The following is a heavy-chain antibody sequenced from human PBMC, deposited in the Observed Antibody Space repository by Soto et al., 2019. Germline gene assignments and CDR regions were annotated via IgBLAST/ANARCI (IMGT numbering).Heavy chain of an antibody. CDR1: GFNFRRYW. Sequence: EVQLVESGGGLVQPGGSLRLSCAASGFNFRRYWMSWVRQAPGKGLEWVAKIKEDGSEQYYVDSVKGRFTIFRDNAKNSLSLQMNSLRAEDTAIYYCARDPTASYGDSLLFDYWGQGTLVIVSS. J-gene: IGHJ4*02. V-gene: IGHV3-7*01. D-gene: IGHD4-17*01. CDR3: ARDPTASYGDSLLFDY. CDR2: IKEDGSEQ.